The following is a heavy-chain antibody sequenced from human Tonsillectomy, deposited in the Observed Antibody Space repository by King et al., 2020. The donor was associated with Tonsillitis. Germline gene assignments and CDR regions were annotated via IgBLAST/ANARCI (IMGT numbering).Heavy chain of an antibody. CDR2: IFHSGRT. CDR3: ARGGGLLDV. V-gene: IGHV4-59*01. J-gene: IGHJ6*04. CDR1: GGSISSSY. D-gene: IGHD3-16*01. Sequence: VQLQESGPGLVKPSDTLSLTCTVSGGSISSSYWSWIRQPPGKGLGWIGYIFHSGRTNYNPSLKSRVTISVDTSKNQFSLKLSSVTAADTAVYYCARGGGLLDVWGKGTMVTVSS.